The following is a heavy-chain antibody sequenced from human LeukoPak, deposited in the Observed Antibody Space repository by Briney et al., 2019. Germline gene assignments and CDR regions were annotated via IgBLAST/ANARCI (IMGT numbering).Heavy chain of an antibody. D-gene: IGHD6-19*01. CDR2: ISSSSSYI. CDR1: GFTFSSYS. Sequence: GGSLRLSCAASGFTFSSYSMNWVRQAPGKGLEWVSSISSSSSYIYYADSVKGRFTISRDNAKNSLYLQMNSLRAEDTAVYYCARGVAVAEGYFDYWGQGTLVTVPS. CDR3: ARGVAVAEGYFDY. J-gene: IGHJ4*02. V-gene: IGHV3-21*01.